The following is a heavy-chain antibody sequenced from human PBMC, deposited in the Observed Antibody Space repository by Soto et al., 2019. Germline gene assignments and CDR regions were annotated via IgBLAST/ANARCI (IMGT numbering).Heavy chain of an antibody. J-gene: IGHJ4*02. V-gene: IGHV3-74*01. CDR2: INDDGSHT. D-gene: IGHD1-1*01. Sequence: PVGSLRLSCAASGFTFSMYWMHWVRKVPGKGPEWVSRINDDGSHTNYADSVKGRFTISRDNAKNTLYLQMNDLRAEDTAVYYCTRGPRSTSTGTGAFWGQGTLVTVSS. CDR3: TRGPRSTSTGTGAF. CDR1: GFTFSMYW.